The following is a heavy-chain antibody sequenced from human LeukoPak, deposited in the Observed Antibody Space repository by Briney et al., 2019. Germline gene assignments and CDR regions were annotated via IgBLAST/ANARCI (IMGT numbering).Heavy chain of an antibody. D-gene: IGHD1-14*01. CDR1: GFTFDEHD. CDR2: ISKDGGNK. CDR3: SRVSAGTSDGRNTFDI. J-gene: IGHJ3*02. V-gene: IGHV3-43*02. Sequence: GGSPRLSCAASGFTFDEHDMHWVRQVPGKGLEWVCLISKDGGNKHYADSVKGRFTISRDNAKNTLYLQMNSLRADDTAVYYCSRVSAGTSDGRNTFDIWGQGTMVTVSS.